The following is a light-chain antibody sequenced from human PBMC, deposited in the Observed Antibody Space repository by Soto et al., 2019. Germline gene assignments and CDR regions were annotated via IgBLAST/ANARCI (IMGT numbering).Light chain of an antibody. CDR3: QQYNNWPPMYT. CDR1: HSVSSN. Sequence: EKVMTQSPATLSVSPGERATLSCRASHSVSSNLAWYQQKPGQAPRLLIYGASTRATGIPVRFSGSGSGTAFTLTISSLPSEDFAIYYCQQYNNWPPMYTFGQGTKVEIK. V-gene: IGKV3-15*01. J-gene: IGKJ2*01. CDR2: GAS.